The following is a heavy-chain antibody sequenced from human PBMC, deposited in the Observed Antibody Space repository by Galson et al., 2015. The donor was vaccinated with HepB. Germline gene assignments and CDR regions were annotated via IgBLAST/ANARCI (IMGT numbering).Heavy chain of an antibody. V-gene: IGHV1-58*01. D-gene: IGHD3-10*01. CDR3: ASHEGGSYYYLDY. CDR2: IVIGSGSS. CDR1: GFTFPNSA. Sequence: CKASGFTFPNSAVQWVRQARGQRPEWIGWIVIGSGSSNYAQSFQDRVTMTRDMSTNTAYMELSSLRVEDTAVYYCASHEGGSYYYLDYWGQGTLVTVSS. J-gene: IGHJ4*02.